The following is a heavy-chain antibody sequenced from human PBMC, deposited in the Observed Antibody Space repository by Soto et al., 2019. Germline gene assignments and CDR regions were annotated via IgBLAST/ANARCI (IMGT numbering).Heavy chain of an antibody. D-gene: IGHD6-6*01. V-gene: IGHV4-31*03. CDR1: GGSITSGGHY. CDR2: IYYSGST. Sequence: PSETLSLTCTVSGGSITSGGHYWSWIRQRPGKGLEWIGIIYYSGSTSYHPSLNSRVTISLDTSKNQFSLKLSSVTAADTAVYYCAGHYSSSWVYNYWGQGTLVTVS. CDR3: AGHYSSSWVYNY. J-gene: IGHJ4*02.